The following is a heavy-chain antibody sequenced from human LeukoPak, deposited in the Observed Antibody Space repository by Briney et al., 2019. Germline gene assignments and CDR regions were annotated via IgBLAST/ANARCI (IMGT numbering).Heavy chain of an antibody. CDR1: GDSTTACY. CDR3: ASGKYYYDDSASVNRASRTAFDI. V-gene: IGHV4-59*01. Sequence: SETLSLTCSVSGDSTTACYYSWIRQSPGKGLEWLAFVYKSGQIDYNPSLRSRVSVSVDRAKTQVSLRLRSVTATDTAIYYCASGKYYYDDSASVNRASRTAFDIWAQGTMVFVSS. CDR2: VYKSGQI. D-gene: IGHD3-22*01. J-gene: IGHJ3*02.